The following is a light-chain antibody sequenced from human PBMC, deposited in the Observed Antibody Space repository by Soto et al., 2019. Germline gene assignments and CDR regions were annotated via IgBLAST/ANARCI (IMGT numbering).Light chain of an antibody. CDR1: QGISNY. J-gene: IGKJ3*01. Sequence: DIPMTQSPSSLSASVGDRVTITCRASQGISNYLAWYQQKPGKVPKLLIYAASTLQSGVQSRFSGCASGTDFTLTITTLQPEDVATYYFQKYNSAPFTFGPGTKVDV. V-gene: IGKV1-27*01. CDR2: AAS. CDR3: QKYNSAPFT.